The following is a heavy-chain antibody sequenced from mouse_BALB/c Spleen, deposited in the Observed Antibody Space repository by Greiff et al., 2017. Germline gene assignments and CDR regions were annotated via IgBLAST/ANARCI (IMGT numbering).Heavy chain of an antibody. V-gene: IGHV5-6-5*01. J-gene: IGHJ1*01. CDR2: ISSGGST. CDR1: GFTFSSYA. Sequence: DVMLVESGGGLVKPGGSLKLSCAASGFTFSSYAMSWVRQTPEKRLEWVASISSGGSTYYPDSVKGRFTISRDNARNILYLQMSSLRSEDTAMYYCARGGWYFDVWGAGTTVTVSS. CDR3: ARGGWYFDV.